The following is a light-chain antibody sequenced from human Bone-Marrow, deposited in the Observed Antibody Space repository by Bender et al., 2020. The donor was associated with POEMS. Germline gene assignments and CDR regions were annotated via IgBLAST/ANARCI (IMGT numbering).Light chain of an antibody. J-gene: IGLJ3*02. Sequence: QSALTQPRSVSGSPGQSVTISCTGTSTNVGTYNYVSWYQQHPGRAPKLIIYQVIKRPSGISNRFSGSKSDNTASLTISGLQAEDEADFYCCSYAGSSIWVFGGGTKLTVL. CDR3: CSYAGSSIWV. V-gene: IGLV2-23*02. CDR1: STNVGTYNY. CDR2: QVI.